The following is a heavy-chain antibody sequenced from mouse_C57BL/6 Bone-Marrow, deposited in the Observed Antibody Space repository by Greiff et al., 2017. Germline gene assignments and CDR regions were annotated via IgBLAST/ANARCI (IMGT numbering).Heavy chain of an antibody. J-gene: IGHJ1*03. D-gene: IGHD2-5*01. CDR2: INPSSGYT. Sequence: QVQLQQSGAELARPGASVKMSCKASGYTFPSSTMHWVKQRPGQGLEWIGYINPSSGYTKYNQKFKDKATLTADKSSSTAYMQLSSLTSGDSAVYDSARCGYSNVDVWGTGTTVTVSS. V-gene: IGHV1-4*01. CDR1: GYTFPSST. CDR3: ARCGYSNVDV.